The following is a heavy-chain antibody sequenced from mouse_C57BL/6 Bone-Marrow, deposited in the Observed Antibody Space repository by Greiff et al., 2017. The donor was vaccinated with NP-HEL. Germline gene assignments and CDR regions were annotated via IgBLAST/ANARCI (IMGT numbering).Heavy chain of an antibody. Sequence: VQLQESGAELVRPGTSVKLSCKASGYTFTSYWMHWVKQRPGQGLEWIGVIDPSDSYTNYNQKFKGKATLTVDTSSSTAYMQLSSLTSEDSAVYYCARYPFAYWGQGTLVTVSA. J-gene: IGHJ3*01. CDR3: ARYPFAY. CDR1: GYTFTSYW. CDR2: IDPSDSYT. V-gene: IGHV1-59*01.